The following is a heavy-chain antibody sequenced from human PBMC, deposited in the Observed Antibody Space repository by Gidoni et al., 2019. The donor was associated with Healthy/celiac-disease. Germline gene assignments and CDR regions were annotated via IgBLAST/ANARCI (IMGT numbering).Heavy chain of an antibody. Sequence: EVQLVESGGGLVQPGGSLGLSCAAARFTCRSYAMHWVRQAPGKGLEYVAAISSNGGSTYYANSVKGRFTISSDNSKNTLYLQMGSLRAEDMAVYYCARQRVKDRSGYYDYWGQGTLVTVSS. V-gene: IGHV3-64*01. D-gene: IGHD3-22*01. CDR1: RFTCRSYA. CDR2: ISSNGGST. CDR3: ARQRVKDRSGYYDY. J-gene: IGHJ4*02.